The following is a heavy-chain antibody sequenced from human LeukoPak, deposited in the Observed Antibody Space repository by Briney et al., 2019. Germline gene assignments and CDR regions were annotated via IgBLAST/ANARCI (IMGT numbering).Heavy chain of an antibody. J-gene: IGHJ4*02. CDR1: GFTFSSYS. V-gene: IGHV3-48*02. CDR3: ARGGLEWLSY. CDR2: ISSGSSTI. Sequence: PGGSLRLSCAASGFTFSSYSMNWVRQAPGKGLEWVSYISSGSSTIYYAHSLKGRFTISRDNAKNSLYLQMNSLRDEDTAVYYCARGGLEWLSYWGQGTLVTVSS. D-gene: IGHD6-19*01.